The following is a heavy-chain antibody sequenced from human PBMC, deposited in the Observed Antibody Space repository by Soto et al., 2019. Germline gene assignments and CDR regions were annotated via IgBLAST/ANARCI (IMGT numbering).Heavy chain of an antibody. V-gene: IGHV1-2*04. CDR3: ARESGGATATLDYYHFYMDV. D-gene: IGHD5-12*01. Sequence: QVQLVQSGAEVRKPGASVTVSCRSSGDSFNDYYIHWVRQAPGQGLEWMGWINPNSGVTKYAQKFQGWVSMTRDTSIRTVYMRLSRLRSDDTAVYYCARESGGATATLDYYHFYMDVWGTGTTVTVSS. CDR1: GDSFNDYY. CDR2: INPNSGVT. J-gene: IGHJ6*03.